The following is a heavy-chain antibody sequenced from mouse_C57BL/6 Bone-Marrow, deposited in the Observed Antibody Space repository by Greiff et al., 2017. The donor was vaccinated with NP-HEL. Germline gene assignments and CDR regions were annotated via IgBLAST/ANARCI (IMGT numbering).Heavy chain of an antibody. D-gene: IGHD2-14*01. CDR2: INPSSGYT. CDR1: GYTFTSYW. J-gene: IGHJ2*01. CDR3: ASSTIGSN. Sequence: QVQLQQSGAELAKPGASVTLSRKASGYTFTSYWMHWVKQRPGQGLEWIGYINPSSGYTKYNQKFTDMATLTADKASSTAYMQLGRLTYEDSAVYYCASSTIGSNGGQGTTLTVSS. V-gene: IGHV1-7*01.